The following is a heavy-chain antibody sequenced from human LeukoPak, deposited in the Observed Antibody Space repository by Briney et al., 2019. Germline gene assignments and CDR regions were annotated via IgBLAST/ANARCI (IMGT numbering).Heavy chain of an antibody. CDR1: GGSFNTYY. J-gene: IGHJ6*03. CDR2: INHTGTT. CDR3: ARGAADRNNYYYYIDV. Sequence: SETLSLTCAVYGGSFNTYYWSWIRQSPGKGLEWIGEINHTGTTNYNPSLKSRFTISVDTSKNQFSLKLTSVTAADTAVYYCARGAADRNNYYYYIDVWGKGTTVTVSS. V-gene: IGHV4-34*01. D-gene: IGHD1/OR15-1a*01.